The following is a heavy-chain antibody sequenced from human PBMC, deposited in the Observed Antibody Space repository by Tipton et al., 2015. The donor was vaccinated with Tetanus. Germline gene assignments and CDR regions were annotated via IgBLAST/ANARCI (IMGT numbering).Heavy chain of an antibody. J-gene: IGHJ5*02. V-gene: IGHV5-51*01. Sequence: QLVQSGAEVRKPGQSLKISCKVSGHNSRSYWISWVRQMPGKGLEWMGIIYPGDSDATYSPSFQGQVTISLDKSISTAYLQWCSLKASDTAIYFCARLPKHYSASGSTWGQGTLVTVSS. CDR3: ARLPKHYSASGST. D-gene: IGHD3-10*01. CDR1: GHNSRSYW. CDR2: IYPGDSDA.